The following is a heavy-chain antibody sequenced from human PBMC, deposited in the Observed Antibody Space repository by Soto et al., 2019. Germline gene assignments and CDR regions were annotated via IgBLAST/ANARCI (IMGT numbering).Heavy chain of an antibody. CDR3: QIGEWLSTSYFNF. CDR2: ISGSGGAT. D-gene: IGHD3-3*01. J-gene: IGHJ4*02. CDR1: GFTFTSFA. V-gene: IGHV3-23*01. Sequence: GGSLRLACAASGFTFTSFAVSWVRQAPGKGVEWVSAISGSGGATYYADSVKGRFTVSRDNSRNTVYLQVDSLRVEDTAVYHCQIGEWLSTSYFNFWGKGTLVTVSS.